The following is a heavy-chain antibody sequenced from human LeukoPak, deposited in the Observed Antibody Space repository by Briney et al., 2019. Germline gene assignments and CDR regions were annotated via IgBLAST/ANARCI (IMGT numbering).Heavy chain of an antibody. Sequence: GGFLRLSCAASGFTFSSYSMNWVRQAPGKGLEWVSSISSSSSYIYYADSVKGRFTISRDNAKNSLYLQMNSLRAEDTAVYYCARDQGTYSSSWYADWGQGTLVTVSS. CDR1: GFTFSSYS. J-gene: IGHJ4*02. CDR3: ARDQGTYSSSWYAD. D-gene: IGHD6-13*01. V-gene: IGHV3-21*01. CDR2: ISSSSSYI.